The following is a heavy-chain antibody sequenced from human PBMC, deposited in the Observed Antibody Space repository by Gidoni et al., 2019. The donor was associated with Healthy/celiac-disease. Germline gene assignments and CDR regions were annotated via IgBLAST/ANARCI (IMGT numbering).Heavy chain of an antibody. CDR3: ARIRNSYGFYYYYGMDV. Sequence: QVTLKESGPVLVKPTETLTLTCTVSGFSLSNARMGVSWIRQPPGKALEWLAHIFSNDEKSYSTSLKSRLTISKDTSKSQVVLTMTNMDPVDTATYYCARIRNSYGFYYYYGMDVWGQGTTVTVSS. V-gene: IGHV2-26*01. CDR2: IFSNDEK. CDR1: GFSLSNARMG. D-gene: IGHD5-18*01. J-gene: IGHJ6*02.